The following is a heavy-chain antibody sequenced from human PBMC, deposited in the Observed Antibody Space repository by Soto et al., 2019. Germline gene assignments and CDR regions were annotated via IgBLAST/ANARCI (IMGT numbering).Heavy chain of an antibody. CDR3: AKDQGSSFHTFDY. V-gene: IGHV3-23*01. D-gene: IGHD6-13*01. J-gene: IGHJ4*02. Sequence: GALRLSCAASGFTFSSYAMSWVRQAPGKGLEWVSAISGSGGSTYYADSVKGRFTISRDNSKNTLYLQVNSLRAEDTAMYYCAKDQGSSFHTFDYWGQGTLVTVSS. CDR2: ISGSGGST. CDR1: GFTFSSYA.